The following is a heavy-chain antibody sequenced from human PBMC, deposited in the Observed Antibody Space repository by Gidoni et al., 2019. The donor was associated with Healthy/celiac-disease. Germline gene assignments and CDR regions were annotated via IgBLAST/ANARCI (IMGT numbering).Heavy chain of an antibody. D-gene: IGHD6-13*01. CDR3: ATALYSSSWYSSYGMDV. CDR2: VDPEDGET. Sequence: EVQLVQSGAEVKKPGATVKISCKVSGYTFTDYYMHWVQQAPGKGLEWMGLVDPEDGETIYAEKFQGRVTITADTSTDTAYMELSSLRSEDTAVYYCATALYSSSWYSSYGMDVWGQGTTVTVSS. J-gene: IGHJ6*02. V-gene: IGHV1-69-2*01. CDR1: GYTFTDYY.